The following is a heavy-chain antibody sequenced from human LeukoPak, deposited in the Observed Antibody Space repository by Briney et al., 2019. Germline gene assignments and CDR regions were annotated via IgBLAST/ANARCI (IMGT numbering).Heavy chain of an antibody. J-gene: IGHJ4*02. CDR3: AKAAAAPGFDF. V-gene: IGHV3-23*01. D-gene: IGHD6-13*01. CDR2: VSGSGDRM. Sequence: GGSLRLSCAASGFTSSSYALNWVRQAPGKGLEWVATVSGSGDRMYHADSVKGRFTISRDNSKDTIYLQMNSLRAEDTALYYCAKAAAAPGFDFWGQGTLVTVSS. CDR1: GFTSSSYA.